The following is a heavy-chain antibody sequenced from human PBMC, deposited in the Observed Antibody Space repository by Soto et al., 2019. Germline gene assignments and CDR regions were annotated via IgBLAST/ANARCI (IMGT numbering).Heavy chain of an antibody. CDR2: IYYSGST. J-gene: IGHJ4*01. CDR3: TRAAHTSGCYFDY. CDR1: GGSISGYY. D-gene: IGHD6-19*01. V-gene: IGHV4-59*03. Sequence: PSETLSLTCTVSGGSISGYYWSWIRQSPGKGLERIGYIYYSGSTKYNPSIKSRLTISVDTSKNQLSLNMTSVTAADTAENYNTRAAHTSGCYFDYWAKETLVTVSS.